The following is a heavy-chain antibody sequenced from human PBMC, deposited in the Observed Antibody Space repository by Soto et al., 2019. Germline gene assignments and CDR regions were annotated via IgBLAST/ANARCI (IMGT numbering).Heavy chain of an antibody. Sequence: EVQLLESGGGLVQPGGSLRLSCVASRFDFSSYEMSLVRQAAGKGLEWVSRVSLAGDRTNYAGSVKGRFTVSRDNFKNALYLEMDSLRPDDTAIYYCARGGGYCTPTSCAIDSWGRGTPVTVSS. CDR2: VSLAGDRT. CDR1: RFDFSSYE. D-gene: IGHD2-8*01. CDR3: ARGGGYCTPTSCAIDS. J-gene: IGHJ4*02. V-gene: IGHV3-23*01.